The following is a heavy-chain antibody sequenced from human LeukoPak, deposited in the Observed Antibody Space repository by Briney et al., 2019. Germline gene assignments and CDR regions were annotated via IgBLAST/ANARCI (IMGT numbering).Heavy chain of an antibody. Sequence: GGSLRLSCAASGFTFSSYEMNWVRQAPGKGLDWVSYISTSGSTIYYADSMKGRFTISRDSAKNSLYLQMNSLRAEDTAVYYCATSRGSWPDYFDYWGQGTLVTVSS. CDR2: ISTSGSTI. J-gene: IGHJ4*02. CDR1: GFTFSSYE. D-gene: IGHD6-13*01. CDR3: ATSRGSWPDYFDY. V-gene: IGHV3-48*03.